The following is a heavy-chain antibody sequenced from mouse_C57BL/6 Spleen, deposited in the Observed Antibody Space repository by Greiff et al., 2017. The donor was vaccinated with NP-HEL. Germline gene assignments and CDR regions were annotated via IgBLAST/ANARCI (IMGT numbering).Heavy chain of an antibody. CDR1: GYSITSGYY. CDR3: ARDLDGYYLFDY. D-gene: IGHD2-3*01. V-gene: IGHV3-6*01. CDR2: ISYDGSN. J-gene: IGHJ2*01. Sequence: EVKLQESGPGLVKPSQSLSLTCSVTGYSITSGYYWNWIRQFPGNKLEWMGYISYDGSNNYNPSLKNRISITRDTSKNQFFLKLNSVTTEDTATYYCARDLDGYYLFDYWGQGTTLTVSS.